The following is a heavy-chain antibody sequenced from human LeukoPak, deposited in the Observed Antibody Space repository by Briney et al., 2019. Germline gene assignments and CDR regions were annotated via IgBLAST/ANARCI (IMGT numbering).Heavy chain of an antibody. D-gene: IGHD3-22*01. Sequence: GGSLRLSCAPSGFTFDDYGMSWVRQAPGKGLEWVSGIDWNGGSTGYADSVKGQFTISRDNAKNSLYLQMNSLRAEDTALYYCARGSYYYDSSGYYYDYWGQGTLVTVSS. J-gene: IGHJ4*02. CDR2: IDWNGGST. V-gene: IGHV3-20*04. CDR3: ARGSYYYDSSGYYYDY. CDR1: GFTFDDYG.